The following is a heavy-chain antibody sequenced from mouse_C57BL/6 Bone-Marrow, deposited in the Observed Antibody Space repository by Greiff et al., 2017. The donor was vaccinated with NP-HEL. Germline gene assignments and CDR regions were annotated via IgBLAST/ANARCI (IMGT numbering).Heavy chain of an antibody. CDR1: GYTFTSYW. CDR2: IDPSDSET. Sequence: VQLQQPGAELVRPGSSVKLSCKASGYTFTSYWMHWVKQRPIQGLEWIGNIDPSDSETHYNQKFKDKATLTVDKSSSTAYMQLSSLTSEDAAAYYCASGGYDYDEGFDYWGQGTTLTVSS. CDR3: ASGGYDYDEGFDY. D-gene: IGHD2-4*01. J-gene: IGHJ2*01. V-gene: IGHV1-52*01.